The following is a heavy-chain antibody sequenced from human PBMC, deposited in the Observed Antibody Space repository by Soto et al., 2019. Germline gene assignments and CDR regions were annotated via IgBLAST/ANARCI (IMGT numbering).Heavy chain of an antibody. CDR2: SRNQANGYST. CDR3: VRDTYFSDSSSYTRCFDF. V-gene: IGHV3-72*01. D-gene: IGHD3-22*01. J-gene: IGHJ4*02. CDR1: GFTLSDHY. Sequence: ESGGGLVQPGGSLRLSCSVSGFTLSDHYIDWVRQAPGKGLEWVGRSRNQANGYSTIYAASVKGRFTTSRDDSKNLVYLQMESLRTEDKAVYYCVRDTYFSDSSSYTRCFDFWGQGALVTVSS.